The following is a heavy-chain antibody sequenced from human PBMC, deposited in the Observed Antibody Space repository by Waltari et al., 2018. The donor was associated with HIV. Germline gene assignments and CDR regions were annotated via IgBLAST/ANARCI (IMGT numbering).Heavy chain of an antibody. V-gene: IGHV3-23*01. CDR3: ARVSRGFGVVSYYYYGMDV. D-gene: IGHD3-3*01. CDR1: EFTFGSYA. Sequence: VQLLCSGGGLVQPGGSLRPSCAASEFTFGSYAITWVRQAPGKGLEWVSAISGSGSSTYYADSVKGRFTISRDNSKNTLYLQMNSLRAEDTAVYYCARVSRGFGVVSYYYYGMDVWGQGTTVTVSS. J-gene: IGHJ6*02. CDR2: ISGSGSST.